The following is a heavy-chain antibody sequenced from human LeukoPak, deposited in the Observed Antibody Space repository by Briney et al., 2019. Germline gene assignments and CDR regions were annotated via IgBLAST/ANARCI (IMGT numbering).Heavy chain of an antibody. CDR3: ATSSSPYTPFDY. J-gene: IGHJ4*02. CDR1: GGSLSSYY. CDR2: IYYSGST. D-gene: IGHD2-2*02. Sequence: SETLSLTCTVPGGSLSSYYWSWIRQPPGKGLEWIGYIYYSGSTNYNPSLKSRVSISVDTSKNQFSLKLSSVTAADTAVYFCATSSSPYTPFDYWGQGTLVTVSS. V-gene: IGHV4-59*01.